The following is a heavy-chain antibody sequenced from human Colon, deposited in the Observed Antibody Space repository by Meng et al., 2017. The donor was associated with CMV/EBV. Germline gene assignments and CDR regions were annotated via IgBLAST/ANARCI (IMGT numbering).Heavy chain of an antibody. Sequence: LRLSCSASGFTFTNAAMTWVRQASGKGLEWIGRIKSKIAGGKIDYAAPVRGRFAISRDDSKATVYLQIDTLEIEDTGMYYCTTLLRGFWGQGTLVTVSS. V-gene: IGHV3-15*01. D-gene: IGHD2-15*01. CDR2: IKSKIAGGKI. J-gene: IGHJ4*02. CDR1: GFTFTNAA. CDR3: TTLLRGF.